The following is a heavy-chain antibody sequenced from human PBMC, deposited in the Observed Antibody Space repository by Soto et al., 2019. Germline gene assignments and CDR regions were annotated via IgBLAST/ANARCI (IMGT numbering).Heavy chain of an antibody. CDR3: AKSLGYCSGGSCYSAYYYVMDV. CDR1: GFTFSSYA. D-gene: IGHD2-15*01. Sequence: GGSLRLSCAASGFTFSSYAMSWVRQAPGKVLEWVSAISGSGGSTYYADSVKGRFTISRDNSKNTLYLQMNSLRAEDTAVYYCAKSLGYCSGGSCYSAYYYVMDVWGQGSTVTVSS. V-gene: IGHV3-23*01. J-gene: IGHJ6*02. CDR2: ISGSGGST.